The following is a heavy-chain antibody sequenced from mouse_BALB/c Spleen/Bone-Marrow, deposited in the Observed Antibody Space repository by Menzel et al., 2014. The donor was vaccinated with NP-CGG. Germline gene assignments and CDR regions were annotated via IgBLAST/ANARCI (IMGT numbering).Heavy chain of an antibody. CDR2: IDPANGNT. CDR3: ARIRYYGRAWFAY. Sequence: EVQLVESGAELVKPGASVKLSCTASGFNIKDTYMHWVKQRPEQGLEWIGRIDPANGNTKYDPKFQGKATITADTSSNTAYLQLSSLTSEDTAVYYCARIRYYGRAWFAYWGQGTLVTVSA. CDR1: GFNIKDTY. D-gene: IGHD1-2*01. J-gene: IGHJ3*01. V-gene: IGHV14-3*02.